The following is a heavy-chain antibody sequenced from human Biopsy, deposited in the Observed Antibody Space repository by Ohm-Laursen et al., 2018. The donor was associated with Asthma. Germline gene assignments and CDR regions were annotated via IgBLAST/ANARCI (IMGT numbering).Heavy chain of an antibody. J-gene: IGHJ4*02. CDR2: ISYDGNHK. CDR1: GFMFSSFG. D-gene: IGHD5-12*01. V-gene: IGHV3-30*18. Sequence: SLRLSCAASGFMFSSFGMHWVRQAPGKGLEWVAVISYDGNHKFYEDSVKGRFTISRDNSKNTLYLQMNSLRTEDTAVYYCAKRRGYSGHDNDYWGQGTLVTVSS. CDR3: AKRRGYSGHDNDY.